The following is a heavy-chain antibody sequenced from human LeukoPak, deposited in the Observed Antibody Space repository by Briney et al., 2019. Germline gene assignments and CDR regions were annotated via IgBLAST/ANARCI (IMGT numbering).Heavy chain of an antibody. D-gene: IGHD3-22*01. V-gene: IGHV4-39*07. J-gene: IGHJ3*02. CDR1: GGSISSSSYY. CDR3: ARDQKGIHSSGSYALDI. Sequence: SETLSLTCTASGGSISSSSYYWGWIRQPPGKGLEWIGSIYYSGSTYYNPSLKSRVTISEDTSKNQFSLKLSSVTAADTAVYYCARDQKGIHSSGSYALDIWGQGTMVTVSS. CDR2: IYYSGST.